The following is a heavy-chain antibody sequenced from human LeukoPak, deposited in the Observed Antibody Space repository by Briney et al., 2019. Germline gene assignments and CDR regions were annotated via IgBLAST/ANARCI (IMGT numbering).Heavy chain of an antibody. J-gene: IGHJ4*02. V-gene: IGHV4-61*08. CDR3: ARTQTWLPYFDY. Sequence: MTSETLSLTCTVSGGSISSSDYYWSWIRQPPGKGLEWIGYIYYSGSTNYNPSLKSRVTISVDTSKNQFSLKLSSVTAADTAVYYCARTQTWLPYFDYWGQGTLVTVSS. D-gene: IGHD5-12*01. CDR2: IYYSGST. CDR1: GGSISSSDYY.